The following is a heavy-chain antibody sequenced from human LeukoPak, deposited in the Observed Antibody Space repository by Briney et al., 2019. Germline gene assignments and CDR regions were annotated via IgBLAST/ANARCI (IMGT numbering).Heavy chain of an antibody. CDR2: ISAYNGNT. Sequence: ASVKVTCKASGYTFTSYGISWVRQARGQGLEWMGWISAYNGNTNYAQKLQGRVTMTTDTSTSTAYMELRSLRSDDTAVYYCARLRITIFRVALIFDYWGQGTLVTVSS. CDR1: GYTFTSYG. D-gene: IGHD3-3*01. CDR3: ARLRITIFRVALIFDY. V-gene: IGHV1-18*01. J-gene: IGHJ4*02.